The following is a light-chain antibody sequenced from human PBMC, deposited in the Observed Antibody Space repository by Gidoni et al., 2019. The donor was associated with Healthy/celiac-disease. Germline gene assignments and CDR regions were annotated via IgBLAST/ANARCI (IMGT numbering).Light chain of an antibody. Sequence: QSVLTQPPSASGTPGPRVTISCSGRSYKIGSNTLNLYQQLPGTAPKLLIYSNNQRPSGVPDRFSGSKSGTSASLAISGLQSEDDADYYCAAWDDSLNGPSWVFGGGTKLTVL. CDR2: SNN. J-gene: IGLJ3*02. V-gene: IGLV1-44*01. CDR1: SYKIGSNT. CDR3: AAWDDSLNGPSWV.